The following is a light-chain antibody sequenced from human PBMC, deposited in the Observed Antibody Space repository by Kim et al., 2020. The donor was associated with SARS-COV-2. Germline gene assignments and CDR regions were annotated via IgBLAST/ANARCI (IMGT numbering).Light chain of an antibody. V-gene: IGLV1-44*01. CDR2: SNT. CDR3: AAWDDSLNGPV. CDR1: SSTLGSNS. Sequence: GQWLTISFSGISSTLGSNSVTWYQQFPGAAPKLLIYSNTHRPSGVPDRFSGSKSGTSASLAISGLQSEDETDYYCAAWDDSLNGPVFGGGTQLTVL. J-gene: IGLJ3*02.